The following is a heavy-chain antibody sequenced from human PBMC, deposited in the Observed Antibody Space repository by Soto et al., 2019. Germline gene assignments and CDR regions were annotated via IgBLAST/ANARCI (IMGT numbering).Heavy chain of an antibody. CDR3: AREPSGGDDYGDPRES. J-gene: IGHJ5*02. D-gene: IGHD4-17*01. CDR2: ISSDTDTI. Sequence: VLLVESGGGLVQPGGSLRLSCAASGFTFSDYSMNWVRQAPGKGLEWISYISSDTDTIYYADSVKGRFTISRDNARHSLYLQMNSLRDEDTAVYYCAREPSGGDDYGDPRESWGQGTLVTVSS. V-gene: IGHV3-48*02. CDR1: GFTFSDYS.